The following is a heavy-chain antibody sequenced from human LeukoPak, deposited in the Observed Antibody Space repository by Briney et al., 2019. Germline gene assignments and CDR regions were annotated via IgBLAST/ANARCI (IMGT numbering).Heavy chain of an antibody. V-gene: IGHV1-3*01. J-gene: IGHJ4*02. CDR3: ARSRAPYSGSYYGEFDY. CDR1: GYTFTGYY. D-gene: IGHD1-26*01. Sequence: ASVKVSCKASGYTFTGYYMHWVRQAPGQGLEWMGWINAGNGNTKYSQKFQGRVTITRDTSASTAYMELSSLRSEDTAVYYCARSRAPYSGSYYGEFDYWGQGTLVTVSS. CDR2: INAGNGNT.